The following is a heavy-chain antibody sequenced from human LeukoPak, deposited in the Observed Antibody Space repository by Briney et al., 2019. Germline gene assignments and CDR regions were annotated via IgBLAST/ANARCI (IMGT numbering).Heavy chain of an antibody. CDR2: IYYSGST. V-gene: IGHV4-59*01. D-gene: IGHD3-22*01. CDR1: GGSISSYY. J-gene: IGHJ6*03. Sequence: SETLSLTSTVSGGSISSYYWSWIRQPPGKGLEWIGYIYYSGSTNYNPSLKSRVTISVDTSKNQFSLKLSSVTAADTAVYYCARASPRYYYDSSGYPRYYYYMDVWGKGTTVTVSS. CDR3: ARASPRYYYDSSGYPRYYYYMDV.